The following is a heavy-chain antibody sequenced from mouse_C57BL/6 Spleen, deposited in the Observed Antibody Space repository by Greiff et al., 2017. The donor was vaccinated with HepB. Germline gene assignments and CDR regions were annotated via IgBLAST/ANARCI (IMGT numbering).Heavy chain of an antibody. D-gene: IGHD1-1*01. J-gene: IGHJ4*01. CDR1: GFNIKDYY. V-gene: IGHV14-2*01. CDR3: ARWGYYGHEAMDY. Sequence: EVQLQQSGAELVKPGASVKLSCTASGFNIKDYYMHWVKQRTEQGLEWIGRIDPEDGGTKYAAKFQGKATITADTSSNTAYLELSSLKAEDTAVYYCARWGYYGHEAMDYWGQGTSVTVSS. CDR2: IDPEDGGT.